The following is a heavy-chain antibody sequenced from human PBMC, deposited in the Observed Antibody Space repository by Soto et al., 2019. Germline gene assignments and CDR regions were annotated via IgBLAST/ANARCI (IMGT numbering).Heavy chain of an antibody. V-gene: IGHV3-30*18. Sequence: VQLLESGGGLVQPGGSLRLSCAASGFTFSSYAMHWVRQAPGKGLEWVAVTSYDGSVKFYADSLKGRFTISRDDSKSTLYLQMNSLRAEDTAVYYCAKAPVGRPSVHYCGMDVWGQGATVTVSS. D-gene: IGHD6-6*01. CDR2: TSYDGSVK. CDR1: GFTFSSYA. J-gene: IGHJ6*02. CDR3: AKAPVGRPSVHYCGMDV.